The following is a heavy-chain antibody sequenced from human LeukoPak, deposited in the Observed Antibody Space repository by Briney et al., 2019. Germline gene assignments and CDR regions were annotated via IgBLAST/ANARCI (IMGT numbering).Heavy chain of an antibody. CDR1: GFISSNYA. D-gene: IGHD2-15*01. CDR2: ISGSGRST. CDR3: AKEVGYCSGGSRSILDYYGMDV. Sequence: GGSLRLSCAASGFISSNYAMSWVRQAPGKGLEWVSAISGSGRSTNYADSVKGRFTITRDNSKNTLYLQVSSLRAEDTAVYYCAKEVGYCSGGSRSILDYYGMDVWGQGTTVTVSS. J-gene: IGHJ6*02. V-gene: IGHV3-23*01.